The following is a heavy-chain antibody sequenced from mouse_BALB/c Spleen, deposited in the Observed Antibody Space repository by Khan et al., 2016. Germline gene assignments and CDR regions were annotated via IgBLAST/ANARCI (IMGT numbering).Heavy chain of an antibody. Sequence: VQLQESGAELVRPGTSVKISCKASGYTFTNYWLGWVKQRPGHGLEWSGDIYPGGDYINYNEKFKGKATLTAVTSSSTADMQLRSLTAEDAAVYFCARSLLRVRTDYWGQGTTLTVSS. V-gene: IGHV1-63*02. CDR2: IYPGGDYI. CDR1: GYTFTNYW. J-gene: IGHJ2*01. CDR3: ARSLLRVRTDY. D-gene: IGHD1-2*01.